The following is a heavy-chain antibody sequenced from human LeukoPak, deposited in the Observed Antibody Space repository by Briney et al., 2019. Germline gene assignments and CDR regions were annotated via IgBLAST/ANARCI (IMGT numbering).Heavy chain of an antibody. D-gene: IGHD2-15*01. CDR2: IYYTGST. Sequence: SETLSLTCTVSGGSISSYYWSWIRQPPGKGLEWIGYIYYTGSTNYNPSLMSRVTISVDTSKNQFSLKLSSVTAADTAVYYCARHSGGNYHFAYWGQGTLVTVSS. CDR1: GGSISSYY. CDR3: ARHSGGNYHFAY. V-gene: IGHV4-59*08. J-gene: IGHJ4*02.